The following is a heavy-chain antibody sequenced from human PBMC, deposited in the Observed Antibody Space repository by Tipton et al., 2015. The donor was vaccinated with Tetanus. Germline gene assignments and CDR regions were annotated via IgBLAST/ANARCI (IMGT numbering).Heavy chain of an antibody. V-gene: IGHV4-39*07. D-gene: IGHD3-10*01. CDR1: GASITSSNYF. J-gene: IGHJ4*02. CDR2: IFYTGSA. Sequence: TLSLTCTVSGASITSSNYFWGWIRQPPGKGLEWIGHIFYTGSAHYTPSLESRVTMSVDASKNQFSLRLTSVTAADTAVYYCARSKLLWFGESLSVFDSWGQGTLVTVS. CDR3: ARSKLLWFGESLSVFDS.